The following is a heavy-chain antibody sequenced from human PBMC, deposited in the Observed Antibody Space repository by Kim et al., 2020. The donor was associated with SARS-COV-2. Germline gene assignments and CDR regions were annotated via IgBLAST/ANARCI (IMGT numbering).Heavy chain of an antibody. CDR1: GFTFSSYA. D-gene: IGHD6-13*01. V-gene: IGHV3-30*04. J-gene: IGHJ3*02. CDR3: ARATRGIAAAGRDAFDI. Sequence: GGSLRLSCAASGFTFSSYAMHWVRQAPGKGLEWVAVISYDGSNKYYADSVKGRFTISRDNSKNTLYLQMNSLRAEDTAVYYCARATRGIAAAGRDAFDIWGQGTMVTVSS. CDR2: ISYDGSNK.